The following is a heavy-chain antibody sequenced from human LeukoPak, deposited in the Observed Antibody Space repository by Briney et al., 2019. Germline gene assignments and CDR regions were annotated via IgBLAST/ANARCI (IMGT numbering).Heavy chain of an antibody. CDR1: DYSISSGYY. J-gene: IGHJ5*02. CDR2: IYHGGIT. V-gene: IGHV4-38-2*02. Sequence: PSETLSLTCTVSDYSISSGYYWGWIRQPPGKGLEWIGSIYHGGITYYNSSLRSRVTISVDTPKNQFSLRLSSVTAADTAVYYCARHHCSSTSCYLVSWFDPWGQGILVTVSS. D-gene: IGHD2-2*01. CDR3: ARHHCSSTSCYLVSWFDP.